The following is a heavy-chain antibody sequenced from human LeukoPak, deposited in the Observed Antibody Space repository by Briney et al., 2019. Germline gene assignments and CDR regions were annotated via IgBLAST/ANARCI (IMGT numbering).Heavy chain of an antibody. CDR3: AKDAGHMGSSWYSGQQGDY. D-gene: IGHD6-13*01. J-gene: IGHJ4*02. CDR2: FSSTTSNT. CDR1: GFTFSNYG. V-gene: IGHV3-48*04. Sequence: GGSLRLSCVASGFTFSNYGMNWVRQAPGKGLEWISYFSSTTSNTFYADSVKGRFTISRDNAKNSLFLQMNNLRAEDTAVYYCAKDAGHMGSSWYSGQQGDYWGQGTLVTVSS.